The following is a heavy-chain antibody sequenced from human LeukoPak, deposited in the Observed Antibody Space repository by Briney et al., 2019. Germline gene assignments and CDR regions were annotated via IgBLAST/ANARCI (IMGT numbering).Heavy chain of an antibody. V-gene: IGHV3-21*01. Sequence: GGSLRLSCAASGFTFSSYSMNWVRQALGKGLEWVSSITSSSGYIYYADSVKGRFTISRDNAKNSLYLQMNSLRAEDTAVYYCARDSGYDFVPYYFDYWGEGTLVTVSS. J-gene: IGHJ4*02. CDR2: ITSSSGYI. CDR3: ARDSGYDFVPYYFDY. CDR1: GFTFSSYS. D-gene: IGHD5-12*01.